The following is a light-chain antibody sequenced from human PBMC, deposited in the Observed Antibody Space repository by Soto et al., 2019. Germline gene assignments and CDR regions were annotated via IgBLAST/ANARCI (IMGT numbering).Light chain of an antibody. Sequence: QSVLTQPPSPAGSPGQSVTIPRTGTNSEVGGYTYVSWYQQYPGKAPKLIIYEVNERPSGVPDRFSGSKSGNTASLTVSGLQTADEADYYCSSYAGSNWYVFGTGTKVTAL. CDR2: EVN. CDR1: NSEVGGYTY. CDR3: SSYAGSNWYV. J-gene: IGLJ1*01. V-gene: IGLV2-8*01.